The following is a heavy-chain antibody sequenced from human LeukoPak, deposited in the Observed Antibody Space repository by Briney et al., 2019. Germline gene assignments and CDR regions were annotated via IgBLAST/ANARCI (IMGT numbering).Heavy chain of an antibody. Sequence: GGSLRLSCAASGFTFSDYYMSWIRQAPGKGLEWVSYISSSGSTIYYADSVKGRFTISRDNAKNSLYLQMNNLRAEDTAVYYCARRGPLFSYYDILRNFYMDVWGKGTTVTVSS. D-gene: IGHD3-9*01. J-gene: IGHJ6*03. CDR1: GFTFSDYY. V-gene: IGHV3-11*01. CDR3: ARRGPLFSYYDILRNFYMDV. CDR2: ISSSGSTI.